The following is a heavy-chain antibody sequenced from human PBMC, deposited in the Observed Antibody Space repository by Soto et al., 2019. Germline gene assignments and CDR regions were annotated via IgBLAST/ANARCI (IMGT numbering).Heavy chain of an antibody. D-gene: IGHD1-26*01. CDR2: IIPIFGTA. J-gene: IGHJ4*02. V-gene: IGHV1-69*06. Sequence: SVKVSCKASGGTFSSYAISWVRQAPGQGLEWMGGIIPIFGTANYAQKFQGRVTITADKSTSTAYMELSSLRSEDTAVYYCARGPFHSRWELPAHFDYWGQGTLVTVSS. CDR3: ARGPFHSRWELPAHFDY. CDR1: GGTFSSYA.